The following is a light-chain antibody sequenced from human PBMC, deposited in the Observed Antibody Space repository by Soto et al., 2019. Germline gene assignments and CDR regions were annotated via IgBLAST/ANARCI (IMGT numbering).Light chain of an antibody. Sequence: EIVLTQSPGILSLSPGERATLSCRASQSVSNSYLAWYQQKPGQAPRLLMYAASNSATGIPDRFSGSGSGTDFTLSIRRLEPEDFAVYYWPQFPTWTFGQGTKLEI. V-gene: IGKV3-20*01. CDR3: PQFPTWT. CDR1: QSVSNSY. J-gene: IGKJ1*01. CDR2: AAS.